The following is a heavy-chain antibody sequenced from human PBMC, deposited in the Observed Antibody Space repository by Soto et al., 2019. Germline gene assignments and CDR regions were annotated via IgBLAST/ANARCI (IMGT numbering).Heavy chain of an antibody. J-gene: IGHJ6*02. CDR3: ASSSGWWRLDV. Sequence: EVQLVESGGGLVQPGGSLRLSCAASGFTVSTNYMTWVRQAPGKGLEWVSVMFYGGSTYYAASVKGRFTISRDDSKNTLYLQMNSLRAEDTAVYFCASSSGWWRLDVWGQGTTVTVSS. CDR1: GFTVSTNY. CDR2: MFYGGST. V-gene: IGHV3-66*01. D-gene: IGHD6-19*01.